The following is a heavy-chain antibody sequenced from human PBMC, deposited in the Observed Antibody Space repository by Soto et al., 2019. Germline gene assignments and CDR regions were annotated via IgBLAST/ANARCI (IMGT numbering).Heavy chain of an antibody. CDR1: GWSFSGYY. CDR3: ARGKLLWFGELNWFDP. D-gene: IGHD3-10*01. CDR2: INHSGST. J-gene: IGHJ5*02. V-gene: IGHV4-34*01. Sequence: SETLSLTCTVYGWSFSGYYWSWIRQPPGKGLEWIGEINHSGSTNYNPSLKSRVTISVDTSKNQFSLKLSSVTAADTAVYYCARGKLLWFGELNWFDPWGQGTLVTVSS.